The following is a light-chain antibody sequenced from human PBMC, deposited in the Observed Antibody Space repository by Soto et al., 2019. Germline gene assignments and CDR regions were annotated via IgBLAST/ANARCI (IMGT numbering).Light chain of an antibody. CDR3: QQYGSSPPT. V-gene: IGKV3-20*01. J-gene: IGKJ1*01. Sequence: EIVLTQSPGTLSLSPGERATLSCRASQSVSSSYLAWYQQKPGQAPRLLIYGESSRATGIPDRFSGSGSGPDFTLPISRLETEYFAVYYCQQYGSSPPTFGQGTKVEIK. CDR2: GES. CDR1: QSVSSSY.